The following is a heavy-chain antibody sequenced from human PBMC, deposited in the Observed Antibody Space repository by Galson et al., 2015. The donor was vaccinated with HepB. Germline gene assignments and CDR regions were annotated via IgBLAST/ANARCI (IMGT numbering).Heavy chain of an antibody. D-gene: IGHD6-13*01. Sequence: SLRLSCAASGFTFSSYGMHWVRQAPGKGLEWVSFIRYDGSNKYYADSVKGRFTISRDNSKNTLYLQMNSLRAEDTAVYYCAKVSSSWSNFDYWGQGTLVTVSS. CDR3: AKVSSSWSNFDY. V-gene: IGHV3-30*02. J-gene: IGHJ4*02. CDR2: IRYDGSNK. CDR1: GFTFSSYG.